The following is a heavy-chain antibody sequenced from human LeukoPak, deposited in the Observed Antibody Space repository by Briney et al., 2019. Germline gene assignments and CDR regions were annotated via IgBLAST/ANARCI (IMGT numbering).Heavy chain of an antibody. CDR3: ARLGYCSGGSCYPKRYYFDN. D-gene: IGHD2-15*01. CDR2: IYASGTS. CDR1: GGSISNYY. V-gene: IGHV4-4*07. J-gene: IGHJ4*02. Sequence: SETLSLTCTVSGGSISNYYWSWIRQPAGKGLEWIGRIYASGTSDYNISLKSRVSISLDTSKNQFSLKLTSVTAADTAVYYCARLGYCSGGSCYPKRYYFDNWGQGTLVTVSS.